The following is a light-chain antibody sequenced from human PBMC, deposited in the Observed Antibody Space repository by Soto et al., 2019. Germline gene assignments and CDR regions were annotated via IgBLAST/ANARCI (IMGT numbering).Light chain of an antibody. Sequence: EIVMTQSKATLSVCPGGRASLSFTASQSISDTLAWYQQKPGQAPRLLIHGASTRAPGFPARFSGSGSGTDFTLTISSLQSEDFAVYYCQQYDNWPWTFGQGTKVDVK. CDR3: QQYDNWPWT. J-gene: IGKJ1*01. CDR2: GAS. V-gene: IGKV3-15*01. CDR1: QSISDT.